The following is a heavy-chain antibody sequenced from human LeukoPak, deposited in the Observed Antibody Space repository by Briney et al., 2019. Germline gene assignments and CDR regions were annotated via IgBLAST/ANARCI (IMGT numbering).Heavy chain of an antibody. CDR3: ARDGGLTYCGGDCYTGDY. CDR2: IYNSGST. CDR1: GASISSGSYY. Sequence: SETLSLTCTVSGASISSGSYYWSWIRQPAGKGLEWIVRIYNSGSTNYNPSLESRVTISLDTSNNQFSLKLSSVTAADTAVYYCARDGGLTYCGGDCYTGDYWGRGTLVTVSS. D-gene: IGHD2-21*02. J-gene: IGHJ4*02. V-gene: IGHV4-61*02.